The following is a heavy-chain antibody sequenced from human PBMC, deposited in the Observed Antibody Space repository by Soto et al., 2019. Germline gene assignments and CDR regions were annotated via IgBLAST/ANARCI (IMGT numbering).Heavy chain of an antibody. CDR1: GGSFRGYY. D-gene: IGHD4-17*01. J-gene: IGHJ5*02. CDR3: ARRFGRTTVTTGSYRWFDP. V-gene: IGHV4-34*01. CDR2: INHSGST. Sequence: SEPLSLTCAVYGGSFRGYYWSWIPPPPGKGLEWIGEINHSGSTNYNPSLKSRVTISVDTSKNQFSLKLSSVTAADTAVYYCARRFGRTTVTTGSYRWFDPWGQGTLVTVSS.